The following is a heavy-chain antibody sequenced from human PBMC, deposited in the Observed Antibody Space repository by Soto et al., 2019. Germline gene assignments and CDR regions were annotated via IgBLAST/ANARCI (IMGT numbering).Heavy chain of an antibody. J-gene: IGHJ4*02. D-gene: IGHD2-15*01. V-gene: IGHV4-34*01. CDR2: INHSGST. Sequence: SETLSLTCAVYGGSFSGYYWSWIRQPPGKGLEWIGEINHSGSTNYNPSLKSRVTISVDTSKNQFSLKLSSVTAADTAVYYCARGRGPCSGGSCYRVGVKYWGQGTLVTVSS. CDR1: GGSFSGYY. CDR3: ARGRGPCSGGSCYRVGVKY.